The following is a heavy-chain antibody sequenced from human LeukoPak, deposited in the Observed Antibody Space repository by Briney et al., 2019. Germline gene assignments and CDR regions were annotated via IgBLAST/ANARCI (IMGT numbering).Heavy chain of an antibody. CDR1: RFTFSNYN. J-gene: IGHJ4*02. CDR3: AREPTYTNSWYTSCDY. Sequence: GGSLRLSCAASRFTFSNYNMHWVRQAPGKGPEWISYITGSSSTIYYADSVKGRFTISRDNAKSSLYLQMSSLRAEDTAVYYCAREPTYTNSWYTSCDYWGQGTLVTVSS. D-gene: IGHD6-19*01. V-gene: IGHV3-48*01. CDR2: ITGSSSTI.